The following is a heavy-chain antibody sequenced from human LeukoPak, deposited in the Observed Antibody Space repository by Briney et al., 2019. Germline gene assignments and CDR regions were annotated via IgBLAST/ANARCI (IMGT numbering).Heavy chain of an antibody. Sequence: ASVKVSCKASGYTFTGYYMHWVRQAPGQGLEWMGWINPNSGGTNYAQKFQGRVTMTRDTSTSTAYMELRSLRSDDTAVYYCARGRLWFGELTGYYYYYYMDVWGKGTTVTISS. CDR2: INPNSGGT. CDR3: ARGRLWFGELTGYYYYYYMDV. CDR1: GYTFTGYY. D-gene: IGHD3-10*01. V-gene: IGHV1-2*02. J-gene: IGHJ6*03.